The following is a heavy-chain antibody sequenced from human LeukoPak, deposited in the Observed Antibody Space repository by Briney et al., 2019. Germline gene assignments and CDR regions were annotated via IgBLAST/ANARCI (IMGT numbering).Heavy chain of an antibody. D-gene: IGHD6-19*01. CDR1: GFTVSSNY. CDR2: ISSSSDYI. CDR3: ATSGAAGTSFDY. V-gene: IGHV3-21*06. J-gene: IGHJ4*02. Sequence: GGSLRLSCAASGFTVSSNYMSWVRQAPGKGLEWVSSISSSSDYIKYADSVKGRFTISRDNAKNSLFLQMNNLRVADTAVYFCATSGAAGTSFDYWGRGTLVTVSS.